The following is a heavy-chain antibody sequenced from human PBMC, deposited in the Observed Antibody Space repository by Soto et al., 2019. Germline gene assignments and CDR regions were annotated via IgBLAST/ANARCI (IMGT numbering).Heavy chain of an antibody. CDR2: ISYDGSKT. V-gene: IGHV3-30-3*01. Sequence: GGSLRLSCSASGFTFGSYDMHWVRQAPGKGLEWVAAISYDGSKTYYADSVKGRFTMSRDNSKNTLYLQMNSLSTGDTAVYYCARTYYDFWTGQSNAGYWGQGTLVTVSS. D-gene: IGHD3-3*01. CDR1: GFTFGSYD. J-gene: IGHJ4*02. CDR3: ARTYYDFWTGQSNAGY.